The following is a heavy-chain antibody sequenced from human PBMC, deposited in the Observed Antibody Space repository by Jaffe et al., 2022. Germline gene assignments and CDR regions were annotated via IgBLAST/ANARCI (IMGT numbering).Heavy chain of an antibody. Sequence: QVQLQESGPGLVKPSETLSLTCAVSGYSISSGYYWGWIRQPPGKGLEWIGSIYHSGSTYYNPSLKSRVTISVDTSKNQFSLKLSSVTAADTAVYYCARHGSRPYSWFDPWGQGTLVTVSS. D-gene: IGHD1-26*01. V-gene: IGHV4-38-2*01. CDR2: IYHSGST. CDR3: ARHGSRPYSWFDP. CDR1: GYSISSGYY. J-gene: IGHJ5*02.